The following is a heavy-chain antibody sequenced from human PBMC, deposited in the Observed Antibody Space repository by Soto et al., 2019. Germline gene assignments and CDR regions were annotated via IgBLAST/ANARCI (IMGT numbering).Heavy chain of an antibody. Sequence: EVQLVESGGGIVQPGGSLRLSCVASGFTFSTYWMHWVHQAPGKGLVWVSRIRGDGNDANYADSVRGRFSISSDNAKSTLYLQMNSLRAEDTAVYYCAGDLVSGSGSLGHWGQGTLVTVSS. D-gene: IGHD3-10*01. V-gene: IGHV3-74*01. J-gene: IGHJ4*02. CDR2: IRGDGNDA. CDR3: AGDLVSGSGSLGH. CDR1: GFTFSTYW.